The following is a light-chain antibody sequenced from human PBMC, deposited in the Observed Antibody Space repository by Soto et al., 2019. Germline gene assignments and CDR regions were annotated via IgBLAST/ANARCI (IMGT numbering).Light chain of an antibody. CDR3: HQRSNWPWYT. Sequence: IVLTQSPATLSLSPGERATLSCRASQSISIYVAWYQQKPGQAPRLLIHDASNRASGIPARFSGSGPGTDFTLTISSLEPEDFAVYYCHQRSNWPWYTFGQGTKVDIK. V-gene: IGKV3-11*01. CDR2: DAS. J-gene: IGKJ2*01. CDR1: QSISIY.